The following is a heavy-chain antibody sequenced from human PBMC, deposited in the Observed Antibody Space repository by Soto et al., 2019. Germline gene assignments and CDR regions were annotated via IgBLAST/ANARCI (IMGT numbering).Heavy chain of an antibody. CDR3: ARDKCIGDYLCAH. Sequence: ASVKVSCKASGYTFTNYYIHWLRQAPGQGLEWMGLINPSGGTTTYAQKFQGRVTMTSDTSTSTVYMELTTLTSEDTAVYYCARDKCIGDYLCAHWGQGALVTVPS. J-gene: IGHJ4*02. V-gene: IGHV1-46*01. D-gene: IGHD3-16*01. CDR2: INPSGGTT. CDR1: GYTFTNYY.